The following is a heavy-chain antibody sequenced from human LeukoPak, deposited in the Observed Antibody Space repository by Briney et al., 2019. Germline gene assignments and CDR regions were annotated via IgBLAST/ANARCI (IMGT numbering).Heavy chain of an antibody. V-gene: IGHV1-69*13. CDR2: IIPIFGTA. Sequence: SVKVSCKASGYTFTGYYMHWVRQAPGQGLEWMGGIIPIFGTANYAQKFQGRVTITADESTSTAYMELSSLRSEDTAVYYCAREWMRIQLWEDNYGMDVWGQGTTVTVSS. D-gene: IGHD5-18*01. J-gene: IGHJ6*02. CDR3: AREWMRIQLWEDNYGMDV. CDR1: GYTFTGYY.